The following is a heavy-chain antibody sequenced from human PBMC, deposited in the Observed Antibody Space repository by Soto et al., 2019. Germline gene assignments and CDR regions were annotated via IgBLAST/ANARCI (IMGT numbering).Heavy chain of an antibody. Sequence: ASVKVSCKASGYTFTSYDINWVRQATGQGLEWMGWMNPNSGNTGYAQKFQGRVTMTRNTSISTAYMELSSLRSEDTAVYYCARGKAAAGKGNYYYYGMDVWGQGTTVTVSS. V-gene: IGHV1-8*01. CDR3: ARGKAAAGKGNYYYYGMDV. J-gene: IGHJ6*02. CDR1: GYTFTSYD. D-gene: IGHD6-13*01. CDR2: MNPNSGNT.